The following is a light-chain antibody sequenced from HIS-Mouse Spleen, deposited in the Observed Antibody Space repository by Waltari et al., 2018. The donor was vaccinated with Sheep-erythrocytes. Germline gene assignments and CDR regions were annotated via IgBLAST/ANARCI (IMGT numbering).Light chain of an antibody. CDR3: QQFNSYLYT. Sequence: ALQLSQSPSPLSASVGDRVTITPRASQGISSALAWYQQKPGKAPKLLIYDASSLESGVPSRFSGSGSGTDFTLTISSLQPEDFATYYCQQFNSYLYTFGQGTKLKIK. V-gene: IGKV1-13*02. J-gene: IGKJ2*01. CDR2: DAS. CDR1: QGISSA.